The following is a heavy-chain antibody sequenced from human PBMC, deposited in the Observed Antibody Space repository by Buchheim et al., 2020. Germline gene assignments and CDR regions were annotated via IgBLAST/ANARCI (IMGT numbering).Heavy chain of an antibody. V-gene: IGHV3-48*01. Sequence: EVQLVESGGGSAQPGGSLRLSCIASGFTFSSYSMNWVRQAPGKGLEWVSYINNSESIYYADSVKGRFAISRDNAKNSLYLQMNSLRAEDTAVYYCARDDTVGALGAFDYWGQGIL. CDR3: ARDDTVGALGAFDY. D-gene: IGHD1-26*01. CDR1: GFTFSSYS. CDR2: INNSESI. J-gene: IGHJ4*02.